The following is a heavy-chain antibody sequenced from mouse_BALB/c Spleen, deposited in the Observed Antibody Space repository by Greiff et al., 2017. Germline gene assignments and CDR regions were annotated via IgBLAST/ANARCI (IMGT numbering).Heavy chain of an antibody. V-gene: IGHV14-3*02. CDR3: AKGTGTWFAY. Sequence: VQLQQSGAELVKPGASVKLSCTASGFNIKDTYMHWVKQRPEQGLEWIGRIDPANGNTKYDPKFQGKPTITADTSSNTAYLQLSSLTSEDTAVYYCAKGTGTWFAYWGQGTLVTVSA. J-gene: IGHJ3*01. D-gene: IGHD4-1*01. CDR1: GFNIKDTY. CDR2: IDPANGNT.